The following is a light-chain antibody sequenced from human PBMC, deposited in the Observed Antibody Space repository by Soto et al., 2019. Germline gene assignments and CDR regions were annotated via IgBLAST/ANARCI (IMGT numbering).Light chain of an antibody. CDR2: SNN. CDR1: SSNIGSNT. V-gene: IGLV1-44*01. CDR3: AAWDDSLNGVV. Sequence: QSVLTQPASASGTPGQRVTISCSGSSSNIGSNTVNWYQQLPGTAPKLLIYSNNQQPSGVPDRLSGANSCTSASLAISGLQSEDEADYYCAAWDDSLNGVVFGGGTKLTVL. J-gene: IGLJ2*01.